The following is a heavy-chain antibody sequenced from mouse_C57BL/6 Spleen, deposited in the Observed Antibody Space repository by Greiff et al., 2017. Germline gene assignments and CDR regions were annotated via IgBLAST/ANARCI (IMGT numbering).Heavy chain of an antibody. CDR3: AREGVTVVAGDFDY. CDR2: IYPGDGDT. CDR1: GYAFSSYW. D-gene: IGHD1-1*01. V-gene: IGHV1-80*01. Sequence: QVQLQQSGAELVKPGASVKISCKASGYAFSSYWMNWVKQRPGKGLEWIGQIYPGDGDTNYNGKFKGKATLTADKSSSTAYMQLSSLTSEDSAVYFCAREGVTVVAGDFDYWGQGTTLTVSS. J-gene: IGHJ2*01.